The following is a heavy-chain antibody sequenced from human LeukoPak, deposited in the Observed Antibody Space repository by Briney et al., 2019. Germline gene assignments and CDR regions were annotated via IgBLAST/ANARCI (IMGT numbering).Heavy chain of an antibody. Sequence: PSETLSLTCAVSGGSIRSGGYSWSWIRQPPGKDLEWIGYIYHSGSTYYNPSLKSRVTISVDRSKNQFSLKLSSVTAADTAVYYCARADSGGGLDYWGQGTLVTVSS. V-gene: IGHV4-30-2*01. J-gene: IGHJ4*02. CDR2: IYHSGST. D-gene: IGHD3/OR15-3a*01. CDR1: GGSIRSGGYS. CDR3: ARADSGGGLDY.